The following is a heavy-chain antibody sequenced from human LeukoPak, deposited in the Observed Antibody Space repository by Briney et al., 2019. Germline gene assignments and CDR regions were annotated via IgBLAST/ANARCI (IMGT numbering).Heavy chain of an antibody. Sequence: GASVKVSCKASGYTFSNYGISWVRQAPGQGFEWMGWISAFNGNTVYAQKVQGRVTMTTDTSTSTAYMELRSLRSDDTAVYYCARGRDGYNPTADHWGQGTLVTVSS. J-gene: IGHJ4*02. CDR2: ISAFNGNT. D-gene: IGHD5-24*01. V-gene: IGHV1-18*01. CDR3: ARGRDGYNPTADH. CDR1: GYTFSNYG.